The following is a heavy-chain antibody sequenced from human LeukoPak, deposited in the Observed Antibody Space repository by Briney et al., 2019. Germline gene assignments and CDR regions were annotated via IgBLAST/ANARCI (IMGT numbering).Heavy chain of an antibody. J-gene: IGHJ4*02. CDR1: GGSISSGSYY. CDR2: IYTSGST. CDR3: ARDRISTNFWSGYYDY. V-gene: IGHV4-61*02. D-gene: IGHD3-3*01. Sequence: PSQTLSLTCTVSGGSISSGSYYWSWIRQPAGKGLEWIGRIYTSGSTNYNPSLKSRVTISVDTSKNQFSLKLSSVTAADTAVYYCARDRISTNFWSGYYDYWGQGTLVTASS.